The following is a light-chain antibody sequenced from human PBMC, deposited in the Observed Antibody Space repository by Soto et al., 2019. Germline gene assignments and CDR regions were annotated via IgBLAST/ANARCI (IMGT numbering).Light chain of an antibody. CDR2: RIN. J-gene: IGLJ3*02. V-gene: IGLV1-47*01. Sequence: QSVLTQPPSASGAPGQRVTISCSGSSSNIGTNYVYCYQQLPGTAPKLLIYRINQRPSGVPDRFSGSKSGTSDSLAISGLRSEDEADYSCAALDDSLSARVFGGGTKVTVL. CDR3: AALDDSLSARV. CDR1: SSNIGTNY.